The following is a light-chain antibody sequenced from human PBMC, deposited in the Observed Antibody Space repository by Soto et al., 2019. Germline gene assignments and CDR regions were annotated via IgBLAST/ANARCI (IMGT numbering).Light chain of an antibody. CDR1: SSNIGSNM. Sequence: QSVLTQPPSASGTPGQRVTISCSGSSSNIGSNMVNWYQQLPGTAPKLLIYSHNQRPSGVPDPFSGSKSGTSASLAISGLQSEDEADYYCAAWDDSLNGVVFGGGTKLTVL. CDR3: AAWDDSLNGVV. CDR2: SHN. V-gene: IGLV1-44*01. J-gene: IGLJ2*01.